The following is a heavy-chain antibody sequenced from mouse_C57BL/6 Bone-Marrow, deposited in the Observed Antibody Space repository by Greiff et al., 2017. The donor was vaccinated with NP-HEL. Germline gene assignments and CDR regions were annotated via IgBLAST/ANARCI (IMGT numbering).Heavy chain of an antibody. CDR1: GYTFTSYW. CDR3: ARREYYYGSSYAMDY. D-gene: IGHD1-1*01. CDR2: IYPGSGST. V-gene: IGHV1-55*01. Sequence: QVQLQQPGAELVKPGASVKMSCKASGYTFTSYWITWVKQSPGQGLEWIGDIYPGSGSTNYNEKFKSKATLTVDTSSSTAYMQLSSLTSEDSAVYYCARREYYYGSSYAMDYWGQGTSVTVSS. J-gene: IGHJ4*01.